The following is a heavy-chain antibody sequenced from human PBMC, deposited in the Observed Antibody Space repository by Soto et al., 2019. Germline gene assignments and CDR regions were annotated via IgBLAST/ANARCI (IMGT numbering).Heavy chain of an antibody. CDR2: IWYDGSNK. J-gene: IGHJ6*02. CDR1: GFPFSSYA. D-gene: IGHD6-13*01. CDR3: ARMGLTRYSSSWGPYYYYGMDV. Sequence: GGSLRLSCAASGFPFSSYAMSWVRQAPGKGLEWVAVIWYDGSNKYYADSVKGRFTISRDNSKNTLYLQMNSLRAEDTAVYYCARMGLTRYSSSWGPYYYYGMDVWGQGTTVTVSS. V-gene: IGHV3-33*08.